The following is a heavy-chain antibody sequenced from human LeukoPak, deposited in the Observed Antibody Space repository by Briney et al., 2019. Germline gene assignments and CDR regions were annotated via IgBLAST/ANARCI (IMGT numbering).Heavy chain of an antibody. CDR2: IISDGSSI. D-gene: IGHD3-10*01. CDR3: AREANLLWFGEGGFDY. V-gene: IGHV3-74*01. Sequence: PGGSLRLSCAASGFTLSSYWMHWVRQVPGQGLVWVSRIISDGSSISYADSVKGRFSISRDNAKNTLYLQMNSLRAEDTAVYYCAREANLLWFGEGGFDYWGQGTLVTVSS. CDR1: GFTLSSYW. J-gene: IGHJ4*02.